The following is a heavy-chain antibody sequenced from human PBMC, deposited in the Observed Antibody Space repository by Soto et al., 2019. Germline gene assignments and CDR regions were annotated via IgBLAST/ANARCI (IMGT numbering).Heavy chain of an antibody. CDR3: ARDRRARSAESSDYYYFSGRDV. D-gene: IGHD3-3*01. J-gene: IGHJ6*02. CDR2: ISTSTSTI. CDR1: GFIFSTYS. V-gene: IGHV3-48*02. Sequence: GGSLRLSCAASGFIFSTYSMNWVRQAPGKGLEWVSYISTSTSTIYYADSVKGRFTISRDNAKDSLYLQMNSLRDEDTAVYFCARDRRARSAESSDYYYFSGRDVWGQGTTVTVSS.